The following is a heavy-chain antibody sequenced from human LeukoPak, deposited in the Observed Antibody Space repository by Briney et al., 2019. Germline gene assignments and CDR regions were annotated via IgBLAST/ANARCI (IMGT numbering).Heavy chain of an antibody. J-gene: IGHJ5*02. CDR2: ISTSNGDT. CDR3: ARDPYHRLGPPLDL. Sequence: GASVKVSCKASGYSFSNYDITWVRQAPGQGLEWMGRISTSNGDTNFAQSLQGRLTMTTDTSTSTVYMELWSLRSDDTAVYYCARDPYHRLGPPLDLLGQGTLVTVSS. D-gene: IGHD2-2*01. CDR1: GYSFSNYD. V-gene: IGHV1-18*01.